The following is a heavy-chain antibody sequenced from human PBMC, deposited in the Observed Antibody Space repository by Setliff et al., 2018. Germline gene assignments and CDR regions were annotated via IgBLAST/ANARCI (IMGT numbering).Heavy chain of an antibody. CDR2: IYYSGST. CDR1: GGSISSYY. D-gene: IGHD3-3*01. J-gene: IGHJ6*03. CDR3: ARVDYDFWRGYLDV. V-gene: IGHV4-59*12. Sequence: SETLSFTCTVSGGSISSYYWSWIRQPPGKGLEWIGYIYYSGSTNYNPSLKSRVTISVDTSKNQFSLKLSSVTAADTAVYYCARVDYDFWRGYLDVWGKGTTVTVSS.